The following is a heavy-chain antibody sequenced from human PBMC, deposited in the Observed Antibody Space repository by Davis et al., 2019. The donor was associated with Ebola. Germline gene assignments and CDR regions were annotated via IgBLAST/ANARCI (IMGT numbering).Heavy chain of an antibody. J-gene: IGHJ2*01. CDR1: RGSISSYY. CDR2: VYYTGNS. D-gene: IGHD3-3*01. V-gene: IGHV4-59*12. Sequence: SETLSLTCTVSRGSISSYYWTWIRQPPGKGLEWIGHVYYTGNSNQNPSLNSRVTISVDTSKNQFSLKLSSVTAADTAVYYCASLRFLEWLLWSYFDLWGRGTLVTVSS. CDR3: ASLRFLEWLLWSYFDL.